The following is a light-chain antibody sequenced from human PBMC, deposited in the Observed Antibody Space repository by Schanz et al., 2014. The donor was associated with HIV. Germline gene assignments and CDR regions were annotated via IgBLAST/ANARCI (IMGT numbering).Light chain of an antibody. J-gene: IGLJ3*02. CDR3: SSYTSSSTLV. V-gene: IGLV2-14*03. CDR2: DVT. CDR1: SSDVGGFNY. Sequence: QSALTQPASVSGSPGQSITISCTGTSSDVGGFNYLSWYQQRPGKAPKLIIYDVTFRPSGVSNRFSGSKSGNTASLTISGLQAEDEANYYCSSYTSSSTLVFGGGTKLTVL.